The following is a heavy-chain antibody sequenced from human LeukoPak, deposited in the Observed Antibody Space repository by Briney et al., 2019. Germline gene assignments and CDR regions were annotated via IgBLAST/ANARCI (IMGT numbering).Heavy chain of an antibody. D-gene: IGHD3-3*01. CDR3: ARDIRFLEWLIIINWFDP. J-gene: IGHJ5*02. CDR2: INPNSGGT. CDR1: GYTFTGYY. V-gene: IGHV1-2*02. Sequence: ASVKVSCKASGYTFTGYYMHWVRQAPGQGLEWMGWINPNSGGTNYAQKSQGRVTMTRDTSISTAYMELSRLRSDDTAVYYCARDIRFLEWLIIINWFDPWGQGTLVTVSS.